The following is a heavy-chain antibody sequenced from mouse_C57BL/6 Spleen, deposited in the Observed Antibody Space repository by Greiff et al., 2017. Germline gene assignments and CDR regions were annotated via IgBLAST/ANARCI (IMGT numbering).Heavy chain of an antibody. D-gene: IGHD3-3*01. CDR2: INYDGSST. CDR1: GFTFSDYY. CDR3: ARDRDKYFDY. J-gene: IGHJ2*01. V-gene: IGHV5-16*01. Sequence: VKLVESEGGLVQPGSSMKLSCTASGFTFSDYYMAWVRQVPEKGLEWVANINYDGSSTYYLDSLKSRFIISRDNAKNILYLQMSSLKSEDTATYYCARDRDKYFDYWGQGTTLTVSS.